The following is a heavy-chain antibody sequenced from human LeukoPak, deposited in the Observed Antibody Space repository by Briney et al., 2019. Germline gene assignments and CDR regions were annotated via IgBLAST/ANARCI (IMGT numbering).Heavy chain of an antibody. CDR3: ARDDNGGYFQH. J-gene: IGHJ1*01. CDR1: GFTFSSYS. D-gene: IGHD4-23*01. CDR2: ISSSSSYI. V-gene: IGHV3-21*01. Sequence: PGGSLRLSCAASGFTFSSYSMNWVRQAPGKGLEWVSSISSSSSYIYYADSVKGRFTISRDSAKNSLYLQMNSLRAEDTAVYYCARDDNGGYFQHWGQGTLVTVSS.